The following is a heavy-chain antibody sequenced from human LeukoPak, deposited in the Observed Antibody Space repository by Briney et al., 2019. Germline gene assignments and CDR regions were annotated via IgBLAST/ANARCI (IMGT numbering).Heavy chain of an antibody. V-gene: IGHV3-21*01. CDR3: SRDRLGGLDL. CDR2: ISTMSNYI. D-gene: IGHD5-12*01. CDR1: GFTFSTSA. Sequence: PGGSLRLSCAASGFTFSTSAINWVRQAPGKGLEWVSSISTMSNYIFYGDSVKGRFTISRDNAKNSVYLQMNSLRPEDTAVYYCSRDRLGGLDLWGQGTLVTVSS. J-gene: IGHJ5*02.